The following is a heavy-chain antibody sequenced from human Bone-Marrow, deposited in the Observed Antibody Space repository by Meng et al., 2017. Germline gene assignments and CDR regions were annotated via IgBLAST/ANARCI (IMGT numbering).Heavy chain of an antibody. CDR1: GYTFTSYG. Sequence: ASVKVSCKASGYTFTSYGISWVRQAPGQGLEWMGWISAYNGNTNYAQKLQGRVTMTTNTSTSTAYMELRSLRSDDTAVYYYASHEDRYGAFDFWGQGTMVTVSS. J-gene: IGHJ3*01. V-gene: IGHV1-18*01. D-gene: IGHD2-15*01. CDR3: ASHEDRYGAFDF. CDR2: ISAYNGNT.